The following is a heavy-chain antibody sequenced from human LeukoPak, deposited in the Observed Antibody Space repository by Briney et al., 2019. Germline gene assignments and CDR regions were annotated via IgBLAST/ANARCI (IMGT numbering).Heavy chain of an antibody. V-gene: IGHV4-61*02. CDR2: IYTSGST. D-gene: IGHD3-22*01. J-gene: IGHJ4*02. Sequence: SETLSLTCTLSGGSITSGSYYWSWIRQPAGKGLEWIGRIYTSGSTNYNPSLKSRVTISVDTSKNQFSLKLSSVTAADTAVYYCAVGPGYYDPSFDYWGQGTLVTVSS. CDR3: AVGPGYYDPSFDY. CDR1: GGSITSGSYY.